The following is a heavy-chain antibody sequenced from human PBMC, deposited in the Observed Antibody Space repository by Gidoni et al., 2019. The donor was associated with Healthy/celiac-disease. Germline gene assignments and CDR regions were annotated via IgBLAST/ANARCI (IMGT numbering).Heavy chain of an antibody. J-gene: IGHJ3*02. V-gene: IGHV4-34*01. CDR3: ARGTTDAFDI. D-gene: IGHD1-26*01. CDR1: GGSFSGYY. Sequence: QVQLQQWGAGLLKPSETLSLTCAVYGGSFSGYYWSWIRQPPGKGLEWIGEINHSGSTNYNPSLKSRVTISVDTSKNQFSRKLSSVTAADTAVYYCARGTTDAFDIWGQGTMVTVSS. CDR2: INHSGST.